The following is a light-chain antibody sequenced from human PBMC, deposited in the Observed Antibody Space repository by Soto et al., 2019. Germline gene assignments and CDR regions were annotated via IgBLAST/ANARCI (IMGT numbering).Light chain of an antibody. CDR3: KQYGSSPWT. J-gene: IGKJ1*01. CDR1: QSGSSSY. CDR2: DAY. V-gene: IGKV3-20*01. Sequence: EIVLTQSPGTLSLSPGERATLSCRASQSGSSSYLAWYQQKPGQAHRLLISDAYSRATGLQDRFSGSGSGTDFTLTIRRLEPEDFAVYYCKQYGSSPWTVGQGTKVDIK.